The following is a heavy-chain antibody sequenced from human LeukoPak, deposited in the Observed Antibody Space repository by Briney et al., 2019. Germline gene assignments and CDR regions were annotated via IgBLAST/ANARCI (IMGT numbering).Heavy chain of an antibody. CDR1: GGSISSYY. J-gene: IGHJ3*02. Sequence: SEALSLTCTVSGGSISSYYWSWIRQPPGKGLEWIGYIYYSGRTNYNPSLKSRVTISVDTSKDQFSLKLSSVTAADTAVYYCARVLYYYDSSGSTEGDAFDIWGQGTMVTVSS. D-gene: IGHD3-22*01. CDR2: IYYSGRT. CDR3: ARVLYYYDSSGSTEGDAFDI. V-gene: IGHV4-59*01.